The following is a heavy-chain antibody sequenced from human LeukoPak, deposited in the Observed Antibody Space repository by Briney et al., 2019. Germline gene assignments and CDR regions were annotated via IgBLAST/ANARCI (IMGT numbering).Heavy chain of an antibody. CDR1: GFTFSSYG. CDR2: ISWNSGSI. CDR3: AKTEENQDSFHI. V-gene: IGHV3-9*01. J-gene: IGHJ3*02. D-gene: IGHD1-14*01. Sequence: HPGGSLRLSCAASGFTFSSYGMHWVRQAPGKGLEWVSGISWNSGSIGYADSVKGRFTISRDNAKNSLYLQMNSLRTEDTALYYCAKTEENQDSFHIWGQGTMVTVSS.